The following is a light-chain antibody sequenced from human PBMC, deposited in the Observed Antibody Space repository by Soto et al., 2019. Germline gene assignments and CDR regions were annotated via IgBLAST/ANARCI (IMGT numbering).Light chain of an antibody. J-gene: IGKJ1*01. V-gene: IGKV1-39*01. Sequence: DIQMTQSPSSLSASVGDRVTITCRASQSISNYLNWYQQNPGKAPKVLIFGASSLQSGVTSRFSGSGSGTDFTLTITSLQPEDFATYYCQQSYNTPWTFGQGTKVDIK. CDR3: QQSYNTPWT. CDR2: GAS. CDR1: QSISNY.